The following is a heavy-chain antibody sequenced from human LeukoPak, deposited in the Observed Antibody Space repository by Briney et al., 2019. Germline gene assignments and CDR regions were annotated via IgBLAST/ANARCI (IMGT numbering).Heavy chain of an antibody. D-gene: IGHD5-12*01. CDR1: GFTFSSYA. J-gene: IGHJ4*02. V-gene: IGHV3-23*01. CDR3: AKPLYSGYGGDYFDY. Sequence: GSLRLSCAASGFTFSSYAMSWVRQAPGKGLEWVSAISGSGGSTYYADSVKGRFTISRDNSKNTLYLQMNSLRAEDTAVYYCAKPLYSGYGGDYFDYWGQGTLVTVSS. CDR2: ISGSGGST.